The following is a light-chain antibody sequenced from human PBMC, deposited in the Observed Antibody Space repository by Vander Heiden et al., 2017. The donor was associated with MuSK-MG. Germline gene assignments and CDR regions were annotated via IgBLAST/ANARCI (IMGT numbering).Light chain of an antibody. CDR1: QSVLYSSNNKNH. Sequence: DIVITQSPYSLAVSLGERATINCKSSQSVLYSSNNKNHLASYQQHPGPPPTLIILWTSTRDSGVPDRFSGSGSGTDLTLTIRSLQAEDVAFYYCQQHDSTPWTFGQGTKVEIK. V-gene: IGKV4-1*01. CDR2: WTS. CDR3: QQHDSTPWT. J-gene: IGKJ1*01.